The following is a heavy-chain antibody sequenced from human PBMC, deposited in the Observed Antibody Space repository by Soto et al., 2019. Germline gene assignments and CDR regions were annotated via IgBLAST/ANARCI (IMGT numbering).Heavy chain of an antibody. D-gene: IGHD6-6*01. J-gene: IGHJ5*02. CDR3: ASSSGWFDP. CDR1: GGSISTYY. V-gene: IGHV4-59*13. CDR2: IYYTGNT. Sequence: SETLSLTCTVTGGSISTYYWSWIRQPPGKGLEWIGHIYYTGNTNYNPSLKSRVTISVDTSTNRFSLRLRSVIAADTAVYYCASSSGWFDPWGQGTLVTVSS.